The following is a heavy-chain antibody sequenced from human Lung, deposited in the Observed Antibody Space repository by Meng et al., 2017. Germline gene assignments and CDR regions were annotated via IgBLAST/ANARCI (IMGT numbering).Heavy chain of an antibody. Sequence: GQPQESGPGMFKPTQTLSLNCTGAGGSISSSNYYWSWIRQPPGKGLEWSGHIYNSGSTYYNPSLKSRITISVDTSKNQFSLKLSSVTAADTAVYYCARGQKGYFDLWGRGTLVTVSS. V-gene: IGHV4-30-4*01. CDR2: IYNSGST. CDR1: GGSISSSNYY. J-gene: IGHJ2*01. CDR3: ARGQKGYFDL.